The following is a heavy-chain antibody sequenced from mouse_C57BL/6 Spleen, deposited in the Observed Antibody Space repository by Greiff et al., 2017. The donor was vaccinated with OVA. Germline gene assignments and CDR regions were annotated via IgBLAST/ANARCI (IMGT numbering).Heavy chain of an antibody. J-gene: IGHJ4*01. V-gene: IGHV1-55*01. CDR1: GYTFTSYW. D-gene: IGHD5-1*01. CDR3: AREDDEYAFYAMDY. CDR2: IYPGSGST. Sequence: QVQLQQPGAELVKPGASVKMSCKASGYTFTSYWITWVKQRPGQGLEWIGDIYPGSGSTNYTEKFKSKATLTVDTSSSTAYMQLSSLTSADSAVYDSAREDDEYAFYAMDYWGQGTSVTVSS.